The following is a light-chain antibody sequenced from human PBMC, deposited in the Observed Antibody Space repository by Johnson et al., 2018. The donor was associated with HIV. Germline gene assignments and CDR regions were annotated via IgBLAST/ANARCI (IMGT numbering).Light chain of an antibody. CDR2: EDT. V-gene: IGLV1-51*02. Sequence: QSVLTQPPSVSAAPGQKVSISCSGSSSNIGDNYVSWYQQVPGTAPKLLIYEDTKRPSGIPDRFSGSKSGTSATLAITGLQTGDEADYYCGTWDSSLSAGRVFGTGTKVTVL. CDR3: GTWDSSLSAGRV. CDR1: SSNIGDNY. J-gene: IGLJ1*01.